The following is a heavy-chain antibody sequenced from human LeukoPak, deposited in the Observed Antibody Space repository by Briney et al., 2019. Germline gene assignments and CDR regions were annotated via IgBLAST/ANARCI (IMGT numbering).Heavy chain of an antibody. J-gene: IGHJ6*02. Sequence: GGSLRLSCAASGFTFSSYEMNWVRQAPGKGLEWVSYISSSSNTIYYADSVKGRFTISRDNSKNTLFLQMSSLRAEDTALYYCAKTLATGGGSYNMDVWGQGTTVTVS. V-gene: IGHV3-48*03. CDR2: ISSSSNTI. D-gene: IGHD2-8*02. CDR3: AKTLATGGGSYNMDV. CDR1: GFTFSSYE.